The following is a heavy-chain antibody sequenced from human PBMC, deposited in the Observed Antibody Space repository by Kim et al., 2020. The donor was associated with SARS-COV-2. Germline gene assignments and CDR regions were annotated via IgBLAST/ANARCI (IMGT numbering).Heavy chain of an antibody. CDR3: ARDRGYYGSGSQQRYYYYGMDV. CDR1: GFTFSSYG. Sequence: GGSLRLSCAASGFTFSSYGMHWVRQAPGKGLEWVAVISYDGSNKYYADSVKGRFTISRDNSKNTLYLQMNSLRAEDTAVYYCARDRGYYGSGSQQRYYYYGMDVWGQGTTVTVSS. J-gene: IGHJ6*02. CDR2: ISYDGSNK. V-gene: IGHV3-33*05. D-gene: IGHD3-10*01.